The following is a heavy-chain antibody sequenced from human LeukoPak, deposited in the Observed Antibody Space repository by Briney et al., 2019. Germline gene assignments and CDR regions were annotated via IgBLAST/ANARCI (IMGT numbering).Heavy chain of an antibody. CDR2: IYPDDSDT. CDR1: GYSFTPYW. D-gene: IGHD2-21*02. J-gene: IGHJ5*02. Sequence: GASLKFCRETSGYSFTPYWLGWVRERPGTGLEWAGAIYPDDSDTRYRPSFQGQVAISADRSIRTAYLKWNSLKASDTGLYYCARQRGASVTVNWFDPWGQGTLVTVSS. CDR3: ARQRGASVTVNWFDP. V-gene: IGHV5-51*01.